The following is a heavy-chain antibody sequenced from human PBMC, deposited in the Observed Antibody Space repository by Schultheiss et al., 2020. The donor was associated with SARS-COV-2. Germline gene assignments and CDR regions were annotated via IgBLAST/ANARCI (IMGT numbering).Heavy chain of an antibody. CDR1: GGSMNSYY. CDR3: ARDSRRWRFFDL. J-gene: IGHJ2*01. V-gene: IGHV4-59*12. CDR2: IFYSGST. D-gene: IGHD3-3*01. Sequence: SETLSLTCTVSGGSMNSYYWSWIRQSPGKKLEWIGYIFYSGSTDYNPSLKSRVTILVDTSKNHLSLNLTSVTAADTAVYYCARDSRRWRFFDLWGRGTLVTVSS.